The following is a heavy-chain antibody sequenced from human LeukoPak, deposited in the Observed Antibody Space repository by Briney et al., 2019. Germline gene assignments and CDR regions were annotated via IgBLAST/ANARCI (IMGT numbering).Heavy chain of an antibody. J-gene: IGHJ6*02. CDR3: VRVSRLQQWLTTYYYYGMDV. CDR1: GYTFTSYY. CDR2: INPSGGST. D-gene: IGHD6-19*01. Sequence: ASVKVSCKASGYTFTSYYMHWVRQAPGQGLEWMGIINPSGGSTSYAQKFQGRVTMTRDTSTSTVYMELSSLRSEDTAVYYCVRVSRLQQWLTTYYYYGMDVWGQGTTVTVSS. V-gene: IGHV1-46*01.